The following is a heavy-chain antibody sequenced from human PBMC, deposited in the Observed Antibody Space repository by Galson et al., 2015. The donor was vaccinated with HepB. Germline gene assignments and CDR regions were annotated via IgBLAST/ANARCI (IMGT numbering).Heavy chain of an antibody. CDR3: ARGLQRDGTAAGEDY. CDR1: GYTFTRYG. CDR2: ISAYNGNT. D-gene: IGHD1/OR15-1a*01. V-gene: IGHV1-18*01. Sequence: SVKVSCKASGYTFTRYGISWVRQAPGQGLEWMGWISAYNGNTNYAQKLQGRVTMTTDTSTSTAYMELRSLRSDDTAVYYCARGLQRDGTAAGEDYWGQGTLVTVSS. J-gene: IGHJ4*02.